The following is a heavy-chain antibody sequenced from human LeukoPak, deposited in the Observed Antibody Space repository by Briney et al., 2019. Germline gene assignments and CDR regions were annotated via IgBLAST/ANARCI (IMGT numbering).Heavy chain of an antibody. V-gene: IGHV4-38-2*01. Sequence: SETLSLTCAVSGYSISSGYYWGWIRQPPGKGLEWIGSIYHSGSAYYNPSLKSRVTISVDTSKNQFSLKLSSVTAADTAVYYCARHRAPYSGSYVDYWGQGTLVTVSS. CDR3: ARHRAPYSGSYVDY. D-gene: IGHD1-26*01. CDR2: IYHSGSA. J-gene: IGHJ4*02. CDR1: GYSISSGYY.